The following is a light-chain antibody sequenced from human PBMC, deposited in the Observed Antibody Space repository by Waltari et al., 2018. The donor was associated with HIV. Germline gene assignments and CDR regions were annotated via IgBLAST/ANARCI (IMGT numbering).Light chain of an antibody. CDR1: EGVSNF. CDR3: QQYSLFPFT. CDR2: GGS. J-gene: IGKJ2*01. Sequence: TQSPSFAASVGDRVTINCQTSEGVSNFVAWYQLKAGTAPKLLIYGGSVLQSGVPSRFNGSGSGTDFALTIACLQSEDFATYYCQQYSLFPFTFGQGT. V-gene: IGKV1D-8*01.